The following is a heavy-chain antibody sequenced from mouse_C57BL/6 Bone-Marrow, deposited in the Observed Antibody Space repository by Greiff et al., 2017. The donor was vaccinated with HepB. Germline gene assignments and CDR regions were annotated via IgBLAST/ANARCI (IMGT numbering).Heavy chain of an antibody. CDR1: EYEFPSHD. CDR3: ARHGKDYYGSRHWYFDV. Sequence: EVQRVESGGGLVQPGESLKLSCESNEYEFPSHDMSWVRKTPEKRLELVAAINSDGGSTYYPDTMERRFIISRDNTKKTLYLQMSSLRSEDTALYYCARHGKDYYGSRHWYFDVWGTGTTVTVSS. D-gene: IGHD1-1*01. CDR2: INSDGGST. V-gene: IGHV5-2*01. J-gene: IGHJ1*03.